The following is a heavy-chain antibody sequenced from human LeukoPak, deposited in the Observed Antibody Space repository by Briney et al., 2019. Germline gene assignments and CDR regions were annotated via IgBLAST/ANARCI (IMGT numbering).Heavy chain of an antibody. Sequence: ASVKVSCKASGYTFTSYAMNWVRQAPGQGLEWMGWINPNSGGTNYAQKFQGRVTMTRDTSISTAYMELRNLRSDDTAVYYCARGGPAARLITFGGVTDYWGQGTLVTVSS. CDR1: GYTFTSYA. D-gene: IGHD3-16*01. V-gene: IGHV1-2*02. J-gene: IGHJ4*02. CDR2: INPNSGGT. CDR3: ARGGPAARLITFGGVTDY.